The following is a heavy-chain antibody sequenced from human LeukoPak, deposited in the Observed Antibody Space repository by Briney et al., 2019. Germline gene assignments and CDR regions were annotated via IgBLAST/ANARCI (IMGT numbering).Heavy chain of an antibody. CDR2: IKPDGSDK. CDR1: GFTFSNLW. CDR3: ATGGGVS. V-gene: IGHV3-7*01. Sequence: PGGSLRLSCAVSGFTFSNLWMNWVRQIPGKGLECVANIKPDGSDKDYVDSVKGRFTISRDNAKNSLFLQMSSLRVEDTAVYYCATGGGVSWGQGTPVTVSS. J-gene: IGHJ5*02. D-gene: IGHD3-10*01.